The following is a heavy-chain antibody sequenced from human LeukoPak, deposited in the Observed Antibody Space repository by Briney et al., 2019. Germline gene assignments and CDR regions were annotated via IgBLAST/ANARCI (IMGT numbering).Heavy chain of an antibody. CDR3: ARIVVVPAAYDWYFDL. CDR1: GGSISSGGYY. Sequence: SQTLSLTCTVSGGSISSGGYYWSWIRQPPGKGLEWIGYIYHSGSTYYNPSLKSRVTISVDRSKNQFSPKLSSVTAADTAVYYCARIVVVPAAYDWYFDLWGRGTLVTVSS. V-gene: IGHV4-30-2*01. CDR2: IYHSGST. D-gene: IGHD2-2*01. J-gene: IGHJ2*01.